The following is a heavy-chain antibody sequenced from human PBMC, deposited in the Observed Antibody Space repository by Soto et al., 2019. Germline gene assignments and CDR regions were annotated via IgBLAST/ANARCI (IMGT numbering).Heavy chain of an antibody. CDR2: IVVGSGNT. CDR3: AVHYGSGSYYYYGMDV. J-gene: IGHJ6*02. CDR1: GFTFTISA. V-gene: IGHV1-58*01. Sequence: SVKVSCKASGFTFTISAVQWVLQSLLQRLEWIGWIVVGSGNTNYAQKFQERVTITRDMSTSTAYMELSSLRSEDTAVYYCAVHYGSGSYYYYGMDVWGQGTTVTVSS. D-gene: IGHD3-10*01.